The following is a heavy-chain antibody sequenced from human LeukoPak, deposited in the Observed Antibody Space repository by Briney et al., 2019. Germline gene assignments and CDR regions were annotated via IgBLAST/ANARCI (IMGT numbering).Heavy chain of an antibody. J-gene: IGHJ4*02. V-gene: IGHV4-34*01. CDR2: ISHSGST. CDR3: ARGVVATRAFDY. CDR1: GGSFSDYF. D-gene: IGHD5-12*01. Sequence: PSETLSLTCAVYGGSFSDYFWSWIRQPPGKGLEWIGEISHSGSTTYNPSLRSRVTISGDTSKNQFSLKLSSVTAADTAVYYCARGVVATRAFDYWGQGTLVTVSS.